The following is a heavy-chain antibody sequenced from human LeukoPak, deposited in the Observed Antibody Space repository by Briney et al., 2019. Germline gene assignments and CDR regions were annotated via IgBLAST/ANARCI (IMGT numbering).Heavy chain of an antibody. CDR2: IKPDGGDK. CDR3: ARERGWELPSSFDS. Sequence: GGSLRLCCAASGFTFNNYWMSWVRQAPGKGLEWVANIKPDGGDKYYMGSVKGRFTISRDNDKNSMCLQMNSLRAKDTAVYYCARERGWELPSSFDSWGQGTLVTVSS. V-gene: IGHV3-7*01. CDR1: GFTFNNYW. J-gene: IGHJ4*02. D-gene: IGHD1-26*01.